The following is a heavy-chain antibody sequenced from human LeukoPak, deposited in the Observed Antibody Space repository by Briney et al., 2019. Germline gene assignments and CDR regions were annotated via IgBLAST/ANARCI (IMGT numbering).Heavy chain of an antibody. V-gene: IGHV4-4*02. CDR2: IYHSGST. D-gene: IGHD3-22*01. CDR1: GGSISSSNW. J-gene: IGHJ4*02. Sequence: TLSLTCAVSGGSISSSNWWSWVRQPPGKGLEWIGEIYHSGSTNYNPSLKSRVTISVDTSKNQFSLKLSSVTAADTAVYYCARAVYDSSGYYYLHHDYWGQGTLVTVSS. CDR3: ARAVYDSSGYYYLHHDY.